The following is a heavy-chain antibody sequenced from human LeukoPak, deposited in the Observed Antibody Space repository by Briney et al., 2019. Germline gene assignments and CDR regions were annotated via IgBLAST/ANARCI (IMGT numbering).Heavy chain of an antibody. CDR3: ARSISGGMATNY. J-gene: IGHJ4*02. CDR2: INPNSGGT. CDR1: GYTFTGYY. V-gene: IGHV1-2*02. Sequence: ASVKVSCKASGYTFTGYYMHWVRQAPGQGLEWMGWINPNSGGTNYAQKFQGRVTMTRDTSISTAYMELSRLRSDDTAVYYCARSISGGMATNYWGQGTLVTVSS. D-gene: IGHD5-24*01.